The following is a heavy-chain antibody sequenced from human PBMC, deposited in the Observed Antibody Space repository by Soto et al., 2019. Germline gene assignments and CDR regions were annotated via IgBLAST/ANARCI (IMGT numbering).Heavy chain of an antibody. D-gene: IGHD1-26*01. CDR1: GFTFSRYN. CDR3: ARYSGTYRDY. Sequence: PGGSLRLSCAASGFTFSRYNMTWVRQAPGKGLEWVSSITSSSGYIFYADSVKGRFTISRDNAKNSLYLQMNSLRVEDTAVYYGARYSGTYRDYWGQGTLVTVSS. CDR2: ITSSSGYI. V-gene: IGHV3-21*01. J-gene: IGHJ4*02.